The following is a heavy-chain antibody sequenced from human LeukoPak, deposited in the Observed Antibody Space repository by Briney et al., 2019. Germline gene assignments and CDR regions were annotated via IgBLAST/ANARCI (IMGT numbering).Heavy chain of an antibody. CDR2: ISGSGGST. D-gene: IGHD2-15*01. J-gene: IGHJ4*02. Sequence: GGSLRLSCTASGFTFGDYVMSWVRQAPGKGLEWVSAISGSGGSTYYADSVKGRFTISRDNSKNTLYLQMNSLRAEDTAVYYCAKNHGTAADRPLNYWGQGTLVTVSS. V-gene: IGHV3-23*01. CDR1: GFTFGDYV. CDR3: AKNHGTAADRPLNY.